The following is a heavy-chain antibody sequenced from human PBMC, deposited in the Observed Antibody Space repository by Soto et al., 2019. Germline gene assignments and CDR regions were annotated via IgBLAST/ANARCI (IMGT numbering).Heavy chain of an antibody. J-gene: IGHJ4*02. Sequence: GSLRLSCAASGFTFSSYAMSWVRQAPGKGLEWVSAISGSGGSTYYADSVKGRFTISRDNSKNTLYLQMNSLRAEDTAVYYCAKGESSSSFPYYFDYWGQGTRVTVSS. CDR3: AKGESSSSFPYYFDY. V-gene: IGHV3-23*01. CDR2: ISGSGGST. CDR1: GFTFSSYA. D-gene: IGHD6-6*01.